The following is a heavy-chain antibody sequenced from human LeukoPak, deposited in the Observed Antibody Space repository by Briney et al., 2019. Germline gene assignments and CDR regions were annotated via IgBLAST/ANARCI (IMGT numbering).Heavy chain of an antibody. J-gene: IGHJ4*02. CDR1: GFTFSSYG. V-gene: IGHV3-30*18. CDR2: ISYDGSNK. CDR3: ANYYYDSSGYYPD. Sequence: GGSLRLSCAASGFTFSSYGMHWVRQAPGKGLEWVAVISYDGSNKYYADSVKGRFTISRDNSKNTLYLQMNSLRAEDTAVYYCANYYYDSSGYYPDWGQGTLSPSPQ. D-gene: IGHD3-22*01.